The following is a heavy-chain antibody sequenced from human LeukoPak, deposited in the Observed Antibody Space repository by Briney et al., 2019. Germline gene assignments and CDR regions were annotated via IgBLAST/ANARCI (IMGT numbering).Heavy chain of an antibody. Sequence: YDMXWVRQAPGKGLEGVANIKNDGSDKYYVDSVNGRFTLSRDNAKSSLYLQMNSLRVEDTAVFYCVDLGYTDGGQGTLVTVFS. CDR2: IKNDGSDK. CDR1: YD. D-gene: IGHD2-15*01. J-gene: IGHJ4*02. V-gene: IGHV3-7*01. CDR3: VDLGYTD.